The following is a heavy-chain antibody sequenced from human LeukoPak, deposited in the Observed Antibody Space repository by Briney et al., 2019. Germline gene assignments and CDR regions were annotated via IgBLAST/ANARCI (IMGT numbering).Heavy chain of an antibody. V-gene: IGHV3-30*04. J-gene: IGHJ4*02. D-gene: IGHD3-10*01. CDR1: GFTFSSYA. CDR3: ARDQAGAVRGVIDY. Sequence: GGSLRLSCAASGFTFSSYAMHWVRQAPGKGLEWVAVISYDGSNKYYADSVKGRFTISRDNSKNTLYLQMNSLRAEDTAVYYCARDQAGAVRGVIDYWGQGTLVTVSS. CDR2: ISYDGSNK.